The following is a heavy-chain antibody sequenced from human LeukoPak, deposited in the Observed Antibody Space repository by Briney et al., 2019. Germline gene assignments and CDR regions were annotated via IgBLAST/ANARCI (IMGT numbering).Heavy chain of an antibody. Sequence: SETLSLTCTVSGGSISSSSYYWGWIRQPPGKGLEWIGSIYYSGSTYYNPSLKSRVTISVDTSKNQFSLKLSSVTAADTAVYYCARDVKMGALGFWGQGSLVTVSS. D-gene: IGHD1-26*01. V-gene: IGHV4-39*07. CDR1: GGSISSSSYY. J-gene: IGHJ4*02. CDR2: IYYSGST. CDR3: ARDVKMGALGF.